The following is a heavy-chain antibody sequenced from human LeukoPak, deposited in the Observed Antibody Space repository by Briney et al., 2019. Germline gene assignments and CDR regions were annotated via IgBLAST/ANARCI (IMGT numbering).Heavy chain of an antibody. CDR2: ISSSGSTI. J-gene: IGHJ4*02. Sequence: GGSLRLSCAASGFTFSSHEMNWVRQAPGKGLEWVSYISSSGSTIYYADSVKGRFTISRDNAKNSLYLQMNSLRAEDTAVYYCAREGYCSGGSCYGDLDYWGQGTLVTVSS. CDR3: AREGYCSGGSCYGDLDY. V-gene: IGHV3-48*03. D-gene: IGHD2-15*01. CDR1: GFTFSSHE.